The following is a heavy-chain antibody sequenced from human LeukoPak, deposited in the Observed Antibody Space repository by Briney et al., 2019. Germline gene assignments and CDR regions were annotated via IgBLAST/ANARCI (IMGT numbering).Heavy chain of an antibody. CDR1: GFTLSHAW. V-gene: IGHV3-15*01. CDR3: TTSWITYYFDS. J-gene: IGHJ4*02. Sequence: GGSLRLSCAASGFTLSHAWMSWVRQAPGKGLEWVGRIKSKTDGGTTDYAAPVKGRFTISRDDSKNTLYLQMNSLKTENTAVYSCTTSWITYYFDSSGPGTLVTVSS. CDR2: IKSKTDGGTT. D-gene: IGHD1-20*01.